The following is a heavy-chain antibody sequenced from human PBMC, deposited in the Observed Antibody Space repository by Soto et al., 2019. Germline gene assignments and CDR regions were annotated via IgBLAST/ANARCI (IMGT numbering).Heavy chain of an antibody. CDR3: AKERGHVDT. Sequence: EVYLLESGGGLVQPGGPLRLSCAASGFTFSSYALSWVRQAPGKGLEWVSTIIGRRCGTYYADSVKGRFTISRDDSKSTLFLQMNSLRFEDTAVYYCAKERGHVDTCGRGTLVTVSS. J-gene: IGHJ5*02. CDR1: GFTFSSYA. V-gene: IGHV3-23*01. CDR2: IIGRRCGT.